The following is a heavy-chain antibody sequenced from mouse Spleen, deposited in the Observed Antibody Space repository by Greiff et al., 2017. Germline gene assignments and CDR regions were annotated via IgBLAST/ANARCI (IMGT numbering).Heavy chain of an antibody. CDR1: GYTFTSYW. J-gene: IGHJ4*01. CDR2: IDPSDSYT. CDR3: ARCWDYAMDY. Sequence: QVQLQQPGAELVKPGASVKLSCKASGYTFTSYWMHWVKQRPGQGLEWIGEIDPSDSYTNYNQKFKGKATLTVDKSSSTAYMQLSSLTSEDSAVYYCARCWDYAMDYWGQGTSVTVSS. V-gene: IGHV1-69*02. D-gene: IGHD4-1*01.